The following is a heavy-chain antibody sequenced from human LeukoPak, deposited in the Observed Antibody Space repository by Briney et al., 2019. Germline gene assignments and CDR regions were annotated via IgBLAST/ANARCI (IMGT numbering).Heavy chain of an antibody. V-gene: IGHV3-48*01. CDR1: GFTFSSYS. Sequence: GGSLRLSCAASGFTFSSYSMNWVRQAPGKGLEWVSYISSSSSTIYYADSVKGRFTISRDNAKNSLYLQMNSLRAEDTAVYYCARDFDYDFWSGYSVTPSMGYFDYWSQGTLVTVSS. J-gene: IGHJ4*02. CDR3: ARDFDYDFWSGYSVTPSMGYFDY. D-gene: IGHD3-3*01. CDR2: ISSSSSTI.